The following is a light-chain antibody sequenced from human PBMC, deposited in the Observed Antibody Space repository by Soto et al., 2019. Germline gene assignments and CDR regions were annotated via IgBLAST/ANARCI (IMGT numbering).Light chain of an antibody. CDR3: QQYFNWPRTCT. CDR2: GAS. V-gene: IGKV3-15*01. J-gene: IGKJ4*01. Sequence: EIVLPQSPATLSVSAGGTVTLSCRASQSIRTNVAWYQQIPGQDPRLLVYGASTRAAGVPARFSGSGSVIALTLTISSLLSEDSAFAYFQQYFNWPRTCTFGPGTMVQI. CDR1: QSIRTN.